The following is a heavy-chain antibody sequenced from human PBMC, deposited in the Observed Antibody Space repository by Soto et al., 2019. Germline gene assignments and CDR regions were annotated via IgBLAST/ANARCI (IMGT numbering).Heavy chain of an antibody. CDR3: ARAVIAVAGPPFDY. CDR1: GGSFSGYY. J-gene: IGHJ4*02. D-gene: IGHD6-19*01. V-gene: IGHV4-34*01. Sequence: QVQLQQWGAGLLKPSETLSLTCAVYGGSFSGYYWSWIRQPPGKGLEWIGEINHSGSTNYNPSLKSRVIISVDTSKNQFALKLSSVTAADTAVYYCARAVIAVAGPPFDYWGQGTLVTVSS. CDR2: INHSGST.